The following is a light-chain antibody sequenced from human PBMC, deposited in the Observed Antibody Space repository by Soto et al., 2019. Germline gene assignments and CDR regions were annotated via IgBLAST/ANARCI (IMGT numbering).Light chain of an antibody. V-gene: IGKV3-11*01. Sequence: EIVLTQSPATLSLSPGERTTLSCRASQSISSYLAWYQQKPGQAPRLLIYDASKRATGIPARFSGSGSGTDFTLTISSLEPEDFAVYYCQQRSNWGLTFGGGTKVDSK. CDR2: DAS. CDR1: QSISSY. J-gene: IGKJ4*01. CDR3: QQRSNWGLT.